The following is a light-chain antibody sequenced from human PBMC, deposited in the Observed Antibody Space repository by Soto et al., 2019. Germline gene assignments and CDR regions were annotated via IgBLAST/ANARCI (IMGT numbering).Light chain of an antibody. CDR1: SSDVGSYNL. CDR2: EGS. V-gene: IGLV2-23*01. Sequence: QSVLTQPASVSGSPGQSITISCTGTSSDVGSYNLVSWNQQHPGKAPKLMIYEGSKRPSGVSIRFSGSKSGNTASLTISVFQAEDEADYYCCSYAGSSTFYVFGTGTKVTVL. CDR3: CSYAGSSTFYV. J-gene: IGLJ1*01.